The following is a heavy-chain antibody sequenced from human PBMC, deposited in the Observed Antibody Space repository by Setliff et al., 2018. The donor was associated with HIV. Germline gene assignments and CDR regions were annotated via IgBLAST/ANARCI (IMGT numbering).Heavy chain of an antibody. J-gene: IGHJ3*02. CDR3: AREVMYSGYDYERGIEDDAFDI. CDR2: IYTSGST. D-gene: IGHD5-12*01. Sequence: PSETLSLTCTVSGASISTYYWSWIRQPPGKGLEWIGYIYTSGSTNYNPSLKSRVTISVDTSKNQFSLKLSSVTAADTAVYYCAREVMYSGYDYERGIEDDAFDIWGQGTMVTVSS. CDR1: GASISTYY. V-gene: IGHV4-4*08.